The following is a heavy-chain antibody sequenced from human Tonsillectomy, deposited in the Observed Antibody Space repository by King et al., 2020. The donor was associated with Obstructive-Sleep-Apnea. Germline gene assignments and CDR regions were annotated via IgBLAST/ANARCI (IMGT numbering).Heavy chain of an antibody. CDR1: GGSFSGYY. Sequence: VQLQQWGAGLLKPSEPLSLPCAVYGGSFSGYYWSWIRQPPGKGLEWIGEINHSGSTNYNPSLKSRVTISVDTSKNQFSLKLSSVTAADTAVYYCARGRAGPTYYYYYGMDVWGQGTTVTVSS. CDR3: ARGRAGPTYYYYYGMDV. J-gene: IGHJ6*02. V-gene: IGHV4-34*01. CDR2: INHSGST.